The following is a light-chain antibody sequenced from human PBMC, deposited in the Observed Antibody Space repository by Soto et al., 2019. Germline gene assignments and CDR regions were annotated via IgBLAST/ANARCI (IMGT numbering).Light chain of an antibody. CDR2: AAS. Sequence: DIQMTQSPSSVSASVGDIVTITCRASRAISTWLAWYQQKPGKAPTLLIYAASTLQSEVPSRFRGSGSGADFTLSISNLQPEDFATYYCQQGSTFPWTFGQGTKGEIK. CDR3: QQGSTFPWT. CDR1: RAISTW. J-gene: IGKJ1*01. V-gene: IGKV1-12*01.